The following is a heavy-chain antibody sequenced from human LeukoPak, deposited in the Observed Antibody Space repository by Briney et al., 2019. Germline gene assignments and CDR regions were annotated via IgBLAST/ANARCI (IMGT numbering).Heavy chain of an antibody. D-gene: IGHD6-6*01. Sequence: SETLSLTCAVYGGSFSGYYWSWIRQPPGKGLEWIGEINHSGSTNYNPSLKSRVTISVDTSKNQFSLKLSSVTAADTAVYYCARDYGSSRWAWFDPWGQGTLVTVSS. CDR2: INHSGST. CDR1: GGSFSGYY. V-gene: IGHV4-34*01. CDR3: ARDYGSSRWAWFDP. J-gene: IGHJ5*02.